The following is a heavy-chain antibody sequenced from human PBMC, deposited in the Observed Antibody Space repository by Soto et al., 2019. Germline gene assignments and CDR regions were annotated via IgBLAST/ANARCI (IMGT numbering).Heavy chain of an antibody. V-gene: IGHV3-30*18. CDR2: ISYDGSNK. CDR1: GFTFSSYS. J-gene: IGHJ6*02. Sequence: GGSLRLSCAASGFTFSSYSMNWVRQAPGKGLEWVAVISYDGSNKYYADSVKGRFTISRDNSKNTLYLQMNSLRAEDTAVYYCAKEIGWELLSPYYYSGMDVWGQGTTVTVSS. CDR3: AKEIGWELLSPYYYSGMDV. D-gene: IGHD1-26*01.